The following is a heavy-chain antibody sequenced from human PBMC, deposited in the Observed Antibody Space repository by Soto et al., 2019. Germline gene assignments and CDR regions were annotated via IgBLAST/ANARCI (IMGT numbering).Heavy chain of an antibody. V-gene: IGHV1-18*01. CDR1: GFTFTIYG. D-gene: IGHD2-15*01. CDR2: ISANNVNT. Sequence: QVQLVQSGAEVKKPGASVKVSCKASGFTFTIYGVTWVRQAPGEGLEWMGWISANNVNTHYAQKFQGRVTMTTVTYPSTAYLELRSVRPDDTAAYFCARRVGVDAVSDAYDIWGQGTMVTVSS. CDR3: ARRVGVDAVSDAYDI. J-gene: IGHJ3*02.